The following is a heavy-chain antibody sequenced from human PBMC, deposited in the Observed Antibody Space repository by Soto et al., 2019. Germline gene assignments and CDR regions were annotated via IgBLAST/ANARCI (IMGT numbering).Heavy chain of an antibody. V-gene: IGHV1-18*01. CDR3: ARGCSSTSCRSYGMDV. CDR2: ISAYNGNT. CDR1: GYTFTSYG. Sequence: ASVKVSCKASGYTFTSYGISWVRQAPGQGLEWMGWISAYNGNTNYAQKLQGRVTMTTDTSTSTAYMELRSLRSDDTAVYYCARGCSSTSCRSYGMDVRGQGTTVTVSS. J-gene: IGHJ6*02. D-gene: IGHD2-2*01.